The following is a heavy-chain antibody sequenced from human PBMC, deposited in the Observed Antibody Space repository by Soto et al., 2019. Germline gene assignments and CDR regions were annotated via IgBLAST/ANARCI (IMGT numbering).Heavy chain of an antibody. CDR2: IYHSGSP. V-gene: IGHV4-4*02. CDR1: GGSISSSNW. CDR3: GRGNRRGNWFDP. Sequence: QVQLQESGPGLVKPSGTLSLTCAVSGGSISSSNWWSWVRQPPGKGLEWIGEIYHSGSPDNNPSLKSRGTISVDKSKNQLFLKLRSVTAADLAVYYCGRGNRRGNWFDPWGQGTLVTVSS. J-gene: IGHJ5*02. D-gene: IGHD4-4*01.